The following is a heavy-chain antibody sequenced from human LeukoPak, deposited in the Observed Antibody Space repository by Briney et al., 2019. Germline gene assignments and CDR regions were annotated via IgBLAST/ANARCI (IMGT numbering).Heavy chain of an antibody. J-gene: IGHJ4*02. V-gene: IGHV3-7*01. Sequence: GGSLRLSCAASGFTFSSYAMSWVRQAPGKGLEWVANIKQDGSEIYYVDSVKGRFTISRDNAKNSLYLQMNSLRAEDTALYYCARLDNDGFFDYWGQGTLVTVSS. CDR2: IKQDGSEI. CDR3: ARLDNDGFFDY. D-gene: IGHD3-10*01. CDR1: GFTFSSYA.